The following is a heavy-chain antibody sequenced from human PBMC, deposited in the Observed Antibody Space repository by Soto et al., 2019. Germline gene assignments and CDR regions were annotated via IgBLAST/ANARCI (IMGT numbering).Heavy chain of an antibody. CDR2: IYYSGTT. V-gene: IGHV4-59*01. CDR1: GGSISSYF. Sequence: PSETLSLTCTVSGGSISSYFWTWIRQPPGKGLEWMGYIYYSGTTNYNPSLESRFTMSVDTSKNQFSLKLTSVTAADTAMYYCARYSGSPLLGSYYYGMDVWGQGTTVTVSS. J-gene: IGHJ6*02. CDR3: ARYSGSPLLGSYYYGMDV. D-gene: IGHD1-26*01.